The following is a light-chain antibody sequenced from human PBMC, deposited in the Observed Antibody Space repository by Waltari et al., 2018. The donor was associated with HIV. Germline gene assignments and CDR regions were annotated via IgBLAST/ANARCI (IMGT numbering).Light chain of an antibody. Sequence: QSVLTQPPSASGTPGQRVTISCSGSSSNLGSNYVSWYQQLPGTAPKLLIYRNNQRPSGVPDRFSGSKSGTSASLAISGLRSEDEADYYCAAWDDSLSGYVVFGGGTKLTVL. V-gene: IGLV1-47*01. CDR3: AAWDDSLSGYVV. J-gene: IGLJ2*01. CDR2: RNN. CDR1: SSNLGSNY.